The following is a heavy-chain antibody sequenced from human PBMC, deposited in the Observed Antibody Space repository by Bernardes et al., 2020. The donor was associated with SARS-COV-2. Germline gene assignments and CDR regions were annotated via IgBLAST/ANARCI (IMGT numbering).Heavy chain of an antibody. V-gene: IGHV4-34*01. CDR1: GGSLSGYY. Sequence: SETLSLTCAVYGGSLSGYYWNWIRQSPGKGLEWIGEINYSGSTNYNPSLKSRVTISVDTSKNQFSLNLSSVTAADTAVYYCARGLRSGYYVGSVYFDYWGQGTLVTVSS. J-gene: IGHJ4*02. CDR2: INYSGST. D-gene: IGHD3-3*01. CDR3: ARGLRSGYYVGSVYFDY.